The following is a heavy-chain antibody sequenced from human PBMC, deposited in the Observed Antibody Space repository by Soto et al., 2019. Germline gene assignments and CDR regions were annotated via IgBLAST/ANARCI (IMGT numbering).Heavy chain of an antibody. Sequence: SGPTLGNPTQALTLTCTFSGFSLSTSGMCVSWIRQPPGKALEWLALIDWDDDKYYSTSLKTRLTISKDTSKNQVVLTMTNMDPVDIATYYCARTSLNTAMGTFDYWGQRTLFTVPS. CDR3: ARTSLNTAMGTFDY. D-gene: IGHD5-18*01. V-gene: IGHV2-70*01. CDR2: IDWDDDK. J-gene: IGHJ4*02. CDR1: GFSLSTSGMC.